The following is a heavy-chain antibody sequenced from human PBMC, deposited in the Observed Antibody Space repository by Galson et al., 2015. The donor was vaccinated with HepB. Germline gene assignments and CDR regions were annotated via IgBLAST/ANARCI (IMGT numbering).Heavy chain of an antibody. CDR2: LIPLFGTT. V-gene: IGHV1-69*13. J-gene: IGHJ5*02. D-gene: IGHD3/OR15-3a*01. CDR1: GGTFNSYT. Sequence: SVKVSCKASGGTFNSYTFTWVRQAPGQGLEWMGGLIPLFGTTNYARKFQGRVTITADESTSTVFMEVTSLRSEDTAMYYCARDVDGYNWFDPWGQGTQVTVSS. CDR3: ARDVDGYNWFDP.